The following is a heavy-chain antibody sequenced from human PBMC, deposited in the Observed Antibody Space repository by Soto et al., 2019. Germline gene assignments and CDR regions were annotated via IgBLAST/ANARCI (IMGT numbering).Heavy chain of an antibody. V-gene: IGHV3-53*01. D-gene: IGHD6-6*01. J-gene: IGHJ4*02. CDR2: IYSGGST. CDR3: AREKYGSYYYFDY. Sequence: GGSLRLSCAASGFTVSSNYMSWVRQAPGKGLEWVSVIYSGGSTYYADSVKGRFTISRDNSKNTLYLQMNSLRAEDTAVYYCAREKYGSYYYFDYWGQGTLVTVSS. CDR1: GFTVSSNY.